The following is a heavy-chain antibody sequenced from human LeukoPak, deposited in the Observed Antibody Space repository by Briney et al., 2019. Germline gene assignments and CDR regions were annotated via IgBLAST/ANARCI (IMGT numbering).Heavy chain of an antibody. J-gene: IGHJ1*01. CDR1: GGSFSGYY. D-gene: IGHD5-18*01. CDR3: AIGGYSYGPFPFQH. CDR2: INHSGST. Sequence: SETLSLTCAVYGGSFSGYYWSWIRQPPGKGLEWIGEINHSGSTNYNPSLKSRVTISVDTSKNQFSLKLSSVTAADTAVYYCAIGGYSYGPFPFQHWGQGTLVTVSS. V-gene: IGHV4-34*01.